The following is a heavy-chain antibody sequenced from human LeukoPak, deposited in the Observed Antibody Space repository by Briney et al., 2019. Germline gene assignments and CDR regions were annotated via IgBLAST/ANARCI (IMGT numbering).Heavy chain of an antibody. CDR3: ARRGQGSNPDY. Sequence: SETLSLTCTVSGGSIINYYRSWIRQPPGKGLEWLGYIYYSGSTNYNPSLKSRVTISVDMSKNQFSLKLNSVTAADTAVYYCARRGQGSNPDYWGQGTLVTVS. V-gene: IGHV4-59*08. D-gene: IGHD6-13*01. J-gene: IGHJ4*02. CDR1: GGSIINYY. CDR2: IYYSGST.